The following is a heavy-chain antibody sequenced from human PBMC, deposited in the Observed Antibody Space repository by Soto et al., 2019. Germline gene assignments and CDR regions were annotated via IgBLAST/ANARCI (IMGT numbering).Heavy chain of an antibody. CDR2: ISWNSGSI. J-gene: IGHJ3*02. D-gene: IGHD5-12*01. V-gene: IGHV3-9*01. Sequence: GGSLRLSCAASGFTFDDYAMHWVRQAPGKGLEWVSGISWNSGSIGYADSVKGRFTISRDNAKNSLYLQMNSLRAEDTALYYCAKDKTATIRWNAFDIWGQGTMVTVSS. CDR3: AKDKTATIRWNAFDI. CDR1: GFTFDDYA.